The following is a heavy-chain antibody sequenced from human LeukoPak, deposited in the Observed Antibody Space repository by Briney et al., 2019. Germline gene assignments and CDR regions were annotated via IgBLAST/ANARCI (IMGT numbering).Heavy chain of an antibody. V-gene: IGHV4-34*01. CDR2: INHSGST. D-gene: IGHD5-18*01. CDR3: ARGRGRGHRGGYYYYGMDV. CDR1: GGSFSGYY. J-gene: IGHJ6*04. Sequence: PSETLSLTCAVYGGSFSGYYWSWIRQPPGKGLEWIGEINHSGSTNYNPSPKSRVTISVDTSKNQFSLKLSSVTAADTAVYYCARGRGRGHRGGYYYYGMDVWGKGTTVTVSS.